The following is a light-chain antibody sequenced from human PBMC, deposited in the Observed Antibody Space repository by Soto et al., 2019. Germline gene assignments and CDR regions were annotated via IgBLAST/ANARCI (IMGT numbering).Light chain of an antibody. CDR3: SSYAGSSNWV. CDR2: EVS. V-gene: IGLV2-8*01. CDR1: SSDVGVYNY. Sequence: QSALTQPPSASGSPGQSVTISCTGTSSDVGVYNYVSWYQQHPGKAPKLMIYEVSKRPSGVPDRFSGSKSGSTASLTVSGLQAEDEADYYCSSYAGSSNWVFGGGTKLTVL. J-gene: IGLJ3*02.